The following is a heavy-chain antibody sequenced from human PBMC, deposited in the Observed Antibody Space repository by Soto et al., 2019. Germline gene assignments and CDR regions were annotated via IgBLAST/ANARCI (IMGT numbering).Heavy chain of an antibody. CDR1: GGSIRSGGYY. J-gene: IGHJ6*02. CDR2: IYYSGST. V-gene: IGHV4-61*08. CDR3: ARARVVVVAATHNAYYGMDV. Sequence: LETLSLTCPFSGGSIRSGGYYWSWIRQHPGKGLEWIGYIYYSGSTNYNPSLKSRVTISVDTSKNQFSLKLSSVTAADTAVYYCARARVVVVAATHNAYYGMDVWGQGTTVIVSS. D-gene: IGHD2-15*01.